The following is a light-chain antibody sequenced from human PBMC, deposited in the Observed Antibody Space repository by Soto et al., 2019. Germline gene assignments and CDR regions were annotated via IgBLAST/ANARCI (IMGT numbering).Light chain of an antibody. V-gene: IGLV2-14*01. J-gene: IGLJ2*01. Sequence: QSVLTQPASVSGSPGQSITISCAGTMRDVGGYNLVSWYQQHPGRAPQLILYEVRNRPSGISLRFSGSKSGNTASLTISGLQAEDEADYYCSSFTSKSSLIFGGGTKLTVL. CDR3: SSFTSKSSLI. CDR1: MRDVGGYNL. CDR2: EVR.